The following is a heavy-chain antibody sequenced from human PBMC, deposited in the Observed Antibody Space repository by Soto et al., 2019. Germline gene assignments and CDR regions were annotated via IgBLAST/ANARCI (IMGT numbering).Heavy chain of an antibody. CDR2: INAGNGNT. D-gene: IGHD1-26*01. Sequence: ASVKVSCKASGYIFTNYAIHWVRQAPGQRLEWMGWINAGNGNTKYSQKFQGRVTITRDTSASTAYMELSSLRSEDTAVYYCASSATTADYYYGMDVWGQGTTVTVSS. V-gene: IGHV1-3*01. J-gene: IGHJ6*02. CDR3: ASSATTADYYYGMDV. CDR1: GYIFTNYA.